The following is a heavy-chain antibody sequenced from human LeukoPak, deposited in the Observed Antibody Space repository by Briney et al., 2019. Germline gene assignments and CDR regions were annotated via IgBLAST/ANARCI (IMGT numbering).Heavy chain of an antibody. V-gene: IGHV3-72*01. D-gene: IGHD5-18*01. Sequence: HPGGSLRLSCAAAGFTFSDHYMDWVRQAPGQGMEWVGRTRNKANSYTTEYAACVKGRFNISRDDSKNSLYLQMNSLKTEDTVVYYCARVGYSYGGEYYFDYWRQGTLVTVSS. CDR2: TRNKANSYTT. CDR1: GFTFSDHY. J-gene: IGHJ4*02. CDR3: ARVGYSYGGEYYFDY.